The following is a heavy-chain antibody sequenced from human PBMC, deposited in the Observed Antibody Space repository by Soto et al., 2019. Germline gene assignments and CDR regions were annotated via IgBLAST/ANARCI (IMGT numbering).Heavy chain of an antibody. D-gene: IGHD3-9*01. CDR3: ASVTCRTIFCPMDV. CDR1: GFTFSSYS. CDR2: ISSSSSYI. V-gene: IGHV3-21*01. Sequence: EVQLVESGGGLVKPGGSLRLSCAASGFTFSSYSMNWVRQPPGKGLEWVSSISSSSSYIYYADSVKGRFTISRDNAKNSLYLQMNSLRAEDTAVYYCASVTCRTIFCPMDVWGKGTTVTVSS. J-gene: IGHJ6*03.